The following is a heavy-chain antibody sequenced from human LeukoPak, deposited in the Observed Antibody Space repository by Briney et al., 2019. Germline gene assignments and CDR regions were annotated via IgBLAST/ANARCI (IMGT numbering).Heavy chain of an antibody. CDR2: INAGNGNT. D-gene: IGHD1-26*01. CDR1: GYTFTSYG. Sequence: ASVKVSCKASGYTFTSYGISWVRQAPGQGLEWMGWINAGNGNTKYSQKFQGRVTITRDTSASTAYMELSSLRSEDTAVYYCARVRGGSYQIDYYYYGMDVWGQGTTVTVSS. J-gene: IGHJ6*02. CDR3: ARVRGGSYQIDYYYYGMDV. V-gene: IGHV1-3*01.